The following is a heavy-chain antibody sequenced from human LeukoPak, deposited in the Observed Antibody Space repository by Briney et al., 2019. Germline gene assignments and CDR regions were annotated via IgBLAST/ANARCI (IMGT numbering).Heavy chain of an antibody. CDR2: ISGDGSDI. D-gene: IGHD1-26*01. V-gene: IGHV3-74*01. CDR1: GFTFSSHW. Sequence: GGSLRLSCAASGFTFSSHWMHWVRQAPGKGLVWVSRISGDGSDITYADSVKGRFTISRDNAKNTLYLHMSSLRAEDTAVYYCANSGYSLDKFDYWGQGTLVTVSS. CDR3: ANSGYSLDKFDY. J-gene: IGHJ4*02.